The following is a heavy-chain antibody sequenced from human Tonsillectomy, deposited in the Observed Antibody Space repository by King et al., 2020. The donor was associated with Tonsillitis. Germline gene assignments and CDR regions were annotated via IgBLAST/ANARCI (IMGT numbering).Heavy chain of an antibody. CDR3: ARASLQGSGSFY. CDR1: GGSFSGYY. V-gene: IGHV4-34*01. J-gene: IGHJ4*02. CDR2: INHSGST. D-gene: IGHD3-10*01. Sequence: VQLPQWGAGLLKPSETLSLPCAVYGGSFSGYYWSWIRQPPWKGLEWIGEINHSGSTNYNPSLKSRVTISVDTSKNQFSLKLSSVTAADTAVYYCARASLQGSGSFYWGQGTLVTVSP.